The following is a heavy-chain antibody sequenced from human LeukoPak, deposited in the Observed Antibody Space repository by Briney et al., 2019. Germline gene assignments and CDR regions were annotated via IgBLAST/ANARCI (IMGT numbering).Heavy chain of an antibody. CDR1: GGSFSGYY. D-gene: IGHD5-18*01. CDR2: INHSGST. J-gene: IGHJ5*02. V-gene: IGHV4-34*01. Sequence: SETLSLTCAVYGGSFSGYYWSWIRQPPGKGLEWIGEINHSGSTNYNPSLKSRVTISVDTSKNQFSLKLSSVTAADTAVYYCARVTGGYSYVDPWGQGTLVTVSS. CDR3: ARVTGGYSYVDP.